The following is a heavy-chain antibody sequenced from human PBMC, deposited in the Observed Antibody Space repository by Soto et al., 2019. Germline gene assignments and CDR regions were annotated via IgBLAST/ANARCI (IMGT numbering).Heavy chain of an antibody. CDR1: GGTFSSYA. Sequence: QLQRVQSGAEVKKPGFSGKVSCKASGGTFSSYAITWVRQAPGQGLEWMGGIIPISTTTDYAQKFQGRVTITADKSTSTAFLELSRLTSEDTAVYYCARVAGYYYAMDVWGQGTTVTVSS. J-gene: IGHJ6*02. CDR3: ARVAGYYYAMDV. D-gene: IGHD6-19*01. CDR2: IIPISTTT. V-gene: IGHV1-69*06.